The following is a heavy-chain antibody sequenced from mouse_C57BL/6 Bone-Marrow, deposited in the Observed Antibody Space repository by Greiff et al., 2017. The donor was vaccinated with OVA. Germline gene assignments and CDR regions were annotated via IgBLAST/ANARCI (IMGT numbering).Heavy chain of an antibody. CDR1: GFTFSSYA. CDR3: ARGSTVVPYGGDY. V-gene: IGHV5-4*01. D-gene: IGHD1-1*01. J-gene: IGHJ2*01. CDR2: ISDGGSYT. Sequence: VQLKESGGGLVKPGGSLKLSCAASGFTFSSYAMSWVRQTPEKRLEWVATISDGGSYTYYPDNVKGRFTISRDNAKNNLYLQMSHLKSEDTAMYYCARGSTVVPYGGDYWGQGTTLTVSS.